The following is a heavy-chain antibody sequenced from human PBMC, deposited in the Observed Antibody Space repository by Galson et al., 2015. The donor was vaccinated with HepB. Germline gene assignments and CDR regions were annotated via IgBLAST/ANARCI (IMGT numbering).Heavy chain of an antibody. CDR2: IKSKTDGGTT. V-gene: IGHV3-15*05. J-gene: IGHJ4*02. D-gene: IGHD5-24*01. CDR3: TTASHQKMATIIRRYRYFDY. CDR1: GFTFSNAW. Sequence: SLRLSCAASGFTFSNAWMSWVRQAPGKGLEWVGRIKSKTDGGTTDYSAPVKGRFTISSDDSKNTLDLQMNSLKNEDTDVYYCTTASHQKMATIIRRYRYFDYGGQGTLVTVSS.